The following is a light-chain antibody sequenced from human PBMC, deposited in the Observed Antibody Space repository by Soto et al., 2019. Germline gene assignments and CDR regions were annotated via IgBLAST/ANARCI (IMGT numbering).Light chain of an antibody. V-gene: IGKV1-27*01. J-gene: IGKJ1*01. CDR3: QQYDTYWT. CDR1: QGISNY. CDR2: AAS. Sequence: DIQMTQSPSSLSASVGDRVTITCRASQGISNYLAWYQQKPGKVPKLLIYAASTVQSGVPSRFSGSGSGTEFTLTISSLQPDDFATYYCQQYDTYWTFGQGTKVDIK.